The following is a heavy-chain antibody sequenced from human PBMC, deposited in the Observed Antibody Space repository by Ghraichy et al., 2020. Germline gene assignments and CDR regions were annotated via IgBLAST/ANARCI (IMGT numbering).Heavy chain of an antibody. Sequence: SETLSLTCAVFGGSFSGYYWSWIHQPPGKGLEWIGEINDGGSTNYNPSLKSRVTISVDTSKNQFSLSLTSVTAADTAVYYCTRGKGIAIWGQGTMVTVSS. J-gene: IGHJ3*02. V-gene: IGHV4-34*01. D-gene: IGHD6-13*01. CDR3: TRGKGIAI. CDR2: INDGGST. CDR1: GGSFSGYY.